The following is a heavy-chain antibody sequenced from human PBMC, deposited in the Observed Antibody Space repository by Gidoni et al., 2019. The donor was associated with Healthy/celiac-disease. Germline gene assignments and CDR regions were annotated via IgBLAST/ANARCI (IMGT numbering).Heavy chain of an antibody. V-gene: IGHV1-69*01. Sequence: QVQLVQSGAEVKKPGSSVKVSCKASGGTFSSYAISWVRQAPGQGLEWRGGIIPIFGTANYAQKFQGRVTITADESTSTAYMELSSLRSEDTAVYYCARAYCGGGCHTFDAFDIWGRGTMVTVSS. CDR3: ARAYCGGGCHTFDAFDI. CDR1: GGTFSSYA. CDR2: IIPIFGTA. D-gene: IGHD2-21*02. J-gene: IGHJ3*02.